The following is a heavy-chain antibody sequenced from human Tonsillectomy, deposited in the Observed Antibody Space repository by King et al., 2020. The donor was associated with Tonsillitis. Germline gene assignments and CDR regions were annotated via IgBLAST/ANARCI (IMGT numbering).Heavy chain of an antibody. CDR3: ARTYSGSYLIPYYFDY. CDR1: GGSFSGYY. J-gene: IGHJ4*02. D-gene: IGHD1-26*01. CDR2: INHSGRT. Sequence: VQLQQWGAGLLKPSETLSLTCAVYGGSFSGYYWSWIRQPPGKGLEWIGEINHSGRTNYNPSLKSRVTISVDTSKNQFSLKLSSVTAADTAVYYCARTYSGSYLIPYYFDYWGQGTLVTVSS. V-gene: IGHV4-34*01.